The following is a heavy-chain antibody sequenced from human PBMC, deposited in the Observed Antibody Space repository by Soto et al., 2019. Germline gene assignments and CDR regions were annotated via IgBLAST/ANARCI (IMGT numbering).Heavy chain of an antibody. Sequence: VKVSCKASGGTFSSYAISWVRQAPGQGLEWMGGIIPIFGTANYAQKFQGRVTITADESTSTAYMELSSLRSEDTAVYYCARGGSGYYRYYYYYGMDVWGQGTTVTVSS. CDR3: ARGGSGYYRYYYYYGMDV. J-gene: IGHJ6*02. D-gene: IGHD3-3*01. V-gene: IGHV1-69*13. CDR1: GGTFSSYA. CDR2: IIPIFGTA.